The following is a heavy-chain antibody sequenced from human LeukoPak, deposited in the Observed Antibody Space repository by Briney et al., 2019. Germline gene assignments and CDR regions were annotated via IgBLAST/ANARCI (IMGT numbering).Heavy chain of an antibody. CDR1: GGSISSSSYY. J-gene: IGHJ5*02. V-gene: IGHV4-39*07. D-gene: IGHD3-3*01. Sequence: PSETLSLTWTVSGGSISSSSYYWGWIRQPPGKGLEWIGSIYYSGSTYYNPSLKSRVTISVDTSKNQFSLKLSSVTAADTAVYYCARVRVTIFGVVTAAIDPWGQGTLVTVSS. CDR3: ARVRVTIFGVVTAAIDP. CDR2: IYYSGST.